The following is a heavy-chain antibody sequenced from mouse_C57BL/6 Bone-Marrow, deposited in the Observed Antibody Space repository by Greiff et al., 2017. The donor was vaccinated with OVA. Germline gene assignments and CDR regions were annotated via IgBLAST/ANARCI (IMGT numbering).Heavy chain of an antibody. CDR3: ARPTTYYAMDY. CDR2: IDPYNGAT. CDR1: GYSFTGYY. V-gene: IGHV1-31*01. J-gene: IGHJ4*01. Sequence: VQLQQSGPELVKPGASVMISCKASGYSFTGYYMHWVKQSHVKSLEWIGRIDPYNGATSYNQNFKDKASLTVDKSSSTAYMELHSLTSEDSAVYYCARPTTYYAMDYWGQGTSVTVSS. D-gene: IGHD2-12*01.